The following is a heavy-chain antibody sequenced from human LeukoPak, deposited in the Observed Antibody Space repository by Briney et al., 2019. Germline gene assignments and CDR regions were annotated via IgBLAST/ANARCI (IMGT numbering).Heavy chain of an antibody. CDR1: GYTLTELS. V-gene: IGHV1-24*01. J-gene: IGHJ3*02. CDR2: FDPEDGET. CDR3: ATAYGDYGGAFDI. D-gene: IGHD4-17*01. Sequence: GASVKVSCKVSGYTLTELSMHWVRQAPGKGLEWMGGFDPEDGETIYAQKFQGRVTMTEDTPTDTAYMELSSLRSEDTAVYYCATAYGDYGGAFDIWGQGTMVTVSS.